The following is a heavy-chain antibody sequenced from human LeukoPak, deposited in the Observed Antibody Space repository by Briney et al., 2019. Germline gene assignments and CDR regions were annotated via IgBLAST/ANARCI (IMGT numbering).Heavy chain of an antibody. CDR1: GGTFSSYA. D-gene: IGHD3-9*01. Sequence: SVKVSCKASGGTFSSYAISWVRQAPGQGLEWMGGIIPIFGTANYAQKFQGRVTTTADESTSTAYMELSSLRSEDTAVYYCARSTTYYDILTGYYGTFDYWGQGTLVTVSS. V-gene: IGHV1-69*13. J-gene: IGHJ4*02. CDR2: IIPIFGTA. CDR3: ARSTTYYDILTGYYGTFDY.